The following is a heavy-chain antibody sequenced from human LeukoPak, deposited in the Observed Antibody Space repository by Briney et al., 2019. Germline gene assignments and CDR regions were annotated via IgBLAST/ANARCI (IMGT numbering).Heavy chain of an antibody. V-gene: IGHV3-11*03. Sequence: PGGSLRLSCAASGFPFSDYYMAWIRKPPGKGLEWISYISYSSTYTNYADSVKGRFTISRDDDRNSVFLQMNSLRAEDTAVYYCARIPTNSYYFDYWGPGSLVTVSS. CDR3: ARIPTNSYYFDY. J-gene: IGHJ4*02. CDR2: ISYSSTYT. CDR1: GFPFSDYY.